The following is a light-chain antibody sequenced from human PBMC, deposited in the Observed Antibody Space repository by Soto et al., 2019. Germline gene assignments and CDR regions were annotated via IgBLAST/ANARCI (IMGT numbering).Light chain of an antibody. CDR2: EVD. V-gene: IGLV2-14*01. J-gene: IGLJ2*01. Sequence: QSALTQPASVSGSPGQSITISCTGTSSDVGGYNYVSWYQQHPGKAPKLMIYEVDNRPSGISNRFSGSKSGNTASLTISRLQAEDEADYYCSSYTNGNTLVVFGGGTKLTVL. CDR1: SSDVGGYNY. CDR3: SSYTNGNTLVV.